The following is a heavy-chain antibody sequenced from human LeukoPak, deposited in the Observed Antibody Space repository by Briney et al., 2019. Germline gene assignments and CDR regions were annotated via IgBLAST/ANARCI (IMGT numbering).Heavy chain of an antibody. V-gene: IGHV4-59*01. CDR3: ARDHVLDYDSSGYGREGDAFDI. J-gene: IGHJ3*02. CDR2: IYYSGST. Sequence: PSETLSLTCTVSGGSISNYYWSWIRQPPGKGLEWIGYIYYSGSTNYNPSLKSRVTISVDTSKNQFSLKLNSVTAADTAVYYCARDHVLDYDSSGYGREGDAFDIWGQGTMVTVSS. D-gene: IGHD3-22*01. CDR1: GGSISNYY.